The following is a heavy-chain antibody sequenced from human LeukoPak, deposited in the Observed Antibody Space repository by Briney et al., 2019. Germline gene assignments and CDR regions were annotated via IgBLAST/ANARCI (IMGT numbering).Heavy chain of an antibody. J-gene: IGHJ4*02. Sequence: GGSLRLSCAASGFTFSSYAMNWVRQAPGKGLEWVPGISASGGSTYYADSAKDRFTISRDNSKNTLYLQMNSLRAEDTAVFYCAKDSKAARPYYFDYWGQGTLVTVSS. CDR3: AKDSKAARPYYFDY. D-gene: IGHD6-6*01. CDR1: GFTFSSYA. V-gene: IGHV3-23*01. CDR2: ISASGGST.